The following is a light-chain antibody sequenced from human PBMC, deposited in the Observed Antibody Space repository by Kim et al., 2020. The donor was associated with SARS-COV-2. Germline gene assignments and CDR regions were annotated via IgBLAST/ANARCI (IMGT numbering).Light chain of an antibody. J-gene: IGLJ2*01. CDR3: QAWDSGVV. CDR2: PDS. V-gene: IGLV3-1*01. Sequence: VSVSPGQTASITCSGDKLGDKYACWYQQKPGQSPVLVIYPDSKRPSGIPERFSGSNSGNTATLTISGTQAMDEADYYCQAWDSGVVFGGGTQLTVL. CDR1: KLGDKY.